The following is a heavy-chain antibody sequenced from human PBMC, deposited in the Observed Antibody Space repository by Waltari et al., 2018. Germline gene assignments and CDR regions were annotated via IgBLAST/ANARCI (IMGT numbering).Heavy chain of an antibody. CDR2: IYYSGST. V-gene: IGHV4-39*01. CDR3: ARQVVTPYFDY. CDR1: GGSISSSSYY. J-gene: IGHJ4*02. Sequence: QLQLQESGPGLVTPSETLSLTCTVSGGSISSSSYYWGWIRQPPGKGLEWIGSIYYSGSTYYNPSLKSRVTISVDTSKNQFSLKLSSVTAADTAVYYCARQVVTPYFDYWGQGTLVTVSS. D-gene: IGHD2-21*02.